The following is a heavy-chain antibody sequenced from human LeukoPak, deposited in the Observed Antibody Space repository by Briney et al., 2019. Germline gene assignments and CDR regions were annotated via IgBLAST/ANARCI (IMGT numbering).Heavy chain of an antibody. CDR3: ASSSWYGRIDY. V-gene: IGHV4-59*08. J-gene: IGHJ4*02. CDR1: GGSISSYY. Sequence: PSETVSLTCTVSGGSISSYYWSWIRQPPGKGLEWIGYIYYSGSTNYNPSLKSRVTISVDTSKNQFSLKLSSVTAADTAVYYCASSSWYGRIDYWGQGTLVTVSS. CDR2: IYYSGST. D-gene: IGHD6-13*01.